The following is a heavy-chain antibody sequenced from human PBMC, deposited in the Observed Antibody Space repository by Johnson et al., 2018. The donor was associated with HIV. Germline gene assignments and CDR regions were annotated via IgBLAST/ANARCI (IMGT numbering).Heavy chain of an antibody. V-gene: IGHV3-30*03. CDR1: GFTFSSYG. CDR3: ARGFLTGTPSDAFDI. J-gene: IGHJ3*02. D-gene: IGHD1-1*01. CDR2: ISYDGSNK. Sequence: QVQLVESGGGLVKPGGSLRLSCAASGFTFSSYGMHWVRQAPGKGLEWVAVISYDGSNKYYADSVKGRFTIFRDNSKNTLYLQMNSLSAEDTALYYCARGFLTGTPSDAFDIWGQGTMVTVSS.